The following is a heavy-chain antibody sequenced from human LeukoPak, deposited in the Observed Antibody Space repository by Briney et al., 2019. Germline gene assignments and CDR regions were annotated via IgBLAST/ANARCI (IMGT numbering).Heavy chain of an antibody. CDR3: AREPRDQPLPLSV. CDR1: GFTFSSYW. Sequence: GGSLRLSCAASGFTFSSYWMHWVRQAPGKGLVWVSRINSDGSSTSYADSVKGRFTISRDNAKNSLYLQMNSLRDEDTAVYYCAREPRDQPLPLSVWGQGTLVTVSS. V-gene: IGHV3-74*01. CDR2: INSDGSST. J-gene: IGHJ4*02. D-gene: IGHD2-2*01.